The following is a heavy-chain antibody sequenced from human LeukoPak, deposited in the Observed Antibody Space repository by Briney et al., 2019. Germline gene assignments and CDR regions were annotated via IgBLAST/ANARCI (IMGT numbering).Heavy chain of an antibody. D-gene: IGHD3-22*01. CDR1: GFTFSSYA. Sequence: PGRSLRLSCAASGFTFSSYAMHWVRQAPGKGLEWVAIISYDGNNKYYADSVKGRFTISRDNSENTLYLQMNSLRAEDTAVYYCAKYYEGSGYLGPFDYWGQGTLVTVSS. J-gene: IGHJ4*02. CDR2: ISYDGNNK. V-gene: IGHV3-30*18. CDR3: AKYYEGSGYLGPFDY.